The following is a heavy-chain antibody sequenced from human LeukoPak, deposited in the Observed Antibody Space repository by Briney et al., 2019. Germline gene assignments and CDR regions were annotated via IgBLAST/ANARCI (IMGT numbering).Heavy chain of an antibody. J-gene: IGHJ4*02. V-gene: IGHV4-34*01. Sequence: SETLSLTCAVYGGSFSGYYWNWIRQPPGKGLEWIGEINHSGSTNYNPSLKSRVTISVDTSKNQFSLKLSSVTAADTAVYYCASPLGYCSSTSCGDWGQGTLVTVSS. CDR2: INHSGST. CDR1: GGSFSGYY. CDR3: ASPLGYCSSTSCGD. D-gene: IGHD2-2*01.